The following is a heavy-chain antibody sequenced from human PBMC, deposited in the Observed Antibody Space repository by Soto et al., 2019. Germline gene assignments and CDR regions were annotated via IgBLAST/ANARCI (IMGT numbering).Heavy chain of an antibody. CDR2: IYYSGST. V-gene: IGHV4-39*01. D-gene: IGHD3-9*01. CDR1: GGSISSSSYY. CDR3: ASLLTSAAYYYGMDV. J-gene: IGHJ6*02. Sequence: QLQLQESGPGLVKPSETLSLTCTVSGGSISSSSYYWGWIRQPPGKGLEWIGSIYYSGSTYYNPSLKSRVTISVDTSKNQFSLKLSSVTAADTAVYYRASLLTSAAYYYGMDVWGQGTTVTVSS.